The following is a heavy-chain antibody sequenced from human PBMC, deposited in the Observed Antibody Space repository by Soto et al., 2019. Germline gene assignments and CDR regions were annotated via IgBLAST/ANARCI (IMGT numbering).Heavy chain of an antibody. CDR1: GGTFSSYA. CDR2: IIPIFGTA. J-gene: IGHJ5*02. CDR3: AGTDIVATIVYNWFDP. D-gene: IGHD5-12*01. V-gene: IGHV1-69*01. Sequence: QVQLVQSGAEVKKPGSSVKVSCKASGGTFSSYAISWVRQAPGQGLEWMGGIIPIFGTANYAQKFQGRVTITADESTSTAYMELSSLRSGDTAVYYCAGTDIVATIVYNWFDPWGQGTLVTVSS.